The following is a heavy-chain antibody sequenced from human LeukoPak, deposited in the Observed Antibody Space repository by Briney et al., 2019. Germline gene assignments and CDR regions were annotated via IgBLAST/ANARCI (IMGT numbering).Heavy chain of an antibody. D-gene: IGHD1-26*01. CDR1: GYSISSGYY. J-gene: IGHJ4*02. CDR3: ASRYSGSPLDY. V-gene: IGHV4-38-2*02. CDR2: IYHSGST. Sequence: SQTLSLTCTVSGYSISSGYYWGWIRQPPGKGLEWIGSIYHSGSTYYNPSLKSRVTISVDTSKNQFSLKLSSVTAADTAVYYCASRYSGSPLDYWGQGTLVTVSS.